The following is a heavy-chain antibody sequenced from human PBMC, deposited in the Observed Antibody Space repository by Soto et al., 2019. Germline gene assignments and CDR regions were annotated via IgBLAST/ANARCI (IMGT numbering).Heavy chain of an antibody. CDR2: ISGSGGST. J-gene: IGHJ5*02. V-gene: IGHV3-23*01. Sequence: VQLLESGGGLVQPGGSLRLSCAASGFTFSSYAMSWVRQAPGKGLEWVSAISGSGGSTYYADSVKGRFTISRDNSKNTLYLQMNSLRAEDTAVYYCAKEWEYYDFWSGPRWFDPWGQGTLVTVSS. D-gene: IGHD3-3*01. CDR3: AKEWEYYDFWSGPRWFDP. CDR1: GFTFSSYA.